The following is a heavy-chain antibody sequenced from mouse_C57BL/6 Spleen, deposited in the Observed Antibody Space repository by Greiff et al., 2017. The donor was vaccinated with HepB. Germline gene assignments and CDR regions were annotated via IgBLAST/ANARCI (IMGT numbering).Heavy chain of an antibody. CDR2: IRNKATGYTT. V-gene: IGHV7-3*01. CDR3: ARPDSSGYWYFDV. Sequence: EVMLVESGGGLVQPGGSLSLSCAASGFTFTDYYMSWDRQPPGKALEWLGFIRNKATGYTTEYSASVKGRFTISRDNSQSILYRQMNALRAEDSATYYCARPDSSGYWYFDVWGTGTTVTVSS. D-gene: IGHD3-2*02. J-gene: IGHJ1*03. CDR1: GFTFTDYY.